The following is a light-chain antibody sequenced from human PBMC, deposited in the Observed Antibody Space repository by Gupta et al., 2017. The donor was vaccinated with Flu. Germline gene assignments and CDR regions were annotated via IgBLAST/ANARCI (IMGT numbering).Light chain of an antibody. CDR2: AAS. J-gene: IGKJ4*01. V-gene: IGKV1-39*01. CDR1: QSVSSE. CDR3: QHRYSSPPT. Sequence: DIQMTQSPSSLSASVGERVTIACRASQSVSSELNWYQQMPGQAPKLLIYAASRLQSGVPSRFGGSGYGTDFNLTISSLRPEDVATFYYQHRYSSPPTFGGGTEVETK.